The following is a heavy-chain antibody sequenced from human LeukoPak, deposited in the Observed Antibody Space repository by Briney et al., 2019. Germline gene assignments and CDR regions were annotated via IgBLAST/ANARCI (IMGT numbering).Heavy chain of an antibody. J-gene: IGHJ5*02. CDR3: ARVRLRNTSGGLSWFDP. D-gene: IGHD1/OR15-1a*01. Sequence: SETLSLTCSVSGYSISSGYYWGWIRPPPGKGLEWIGSIYYSGNTYYNPSLKSRLTISVDTSKNQFSLNLSSVTAADTAVYYCARVRLRNTSGGLSWFDPWGQGTLVTVSS. CDR1: GYSISSGYY. CDR2: IYYSGNT. V-gene: IGHV4-38-2*02.